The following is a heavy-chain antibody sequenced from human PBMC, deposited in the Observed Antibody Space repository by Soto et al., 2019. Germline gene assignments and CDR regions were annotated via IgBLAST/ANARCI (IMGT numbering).Heavy chain of an antibody. V-gene: IGHV1-69*01. CDR1: GGTFSSYA. CDR2: IIPIFGTA. CDR3: AREYYDSSGWGEVFDY. J-gene: IGHJ4*02. D-gene: IGHD3-22*01. Sequence: QVQLVQSGAEVKKPGSSVRVSCKASGGTFSSYAISWVRQAPGQGLEWMGGIIPIFGTANYAQKFQGRVTITADESTSTAYMELSSLRSEYTAVYYCAREYYDSSGWGEVFDYWGQGTLVTVSS.